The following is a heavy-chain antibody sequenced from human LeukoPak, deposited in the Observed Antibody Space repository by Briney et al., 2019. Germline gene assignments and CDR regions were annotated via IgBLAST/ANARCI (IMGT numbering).Heavy chain of an antibody. CDR1: GFTFSGSV. V-gene: IGHV3-73*01. Sequence: GGSLRLSCAASGFTFSGSVMHWVRQASGKGLEWVGLIRTKANSYATAYAASVTGRFTISRDDSKDTSYLQMNSLKTEDTALYFCTTSYSGNSWYDWFGPWGQGTLVTVSS. J-gene: IGHJ5*02. D-gene: IGHD6-13*01. CDR3: TTSYSGNSWYDWFGP. CDR2: IRTKANSYAT.